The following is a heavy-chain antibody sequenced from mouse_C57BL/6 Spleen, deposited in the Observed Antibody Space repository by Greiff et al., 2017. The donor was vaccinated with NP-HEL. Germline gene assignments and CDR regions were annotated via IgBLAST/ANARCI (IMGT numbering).Heavy chain of an antibody. Sequence: VQLQESGAELVKPGASVKMSCKASGYTFTTYPIEWMKQNHGKSLEWIGNFHPYNDDTKYNEKFKGKATLTVEKSSSTVYLELSRLTSDDSAVYYCARAYYSNYGGFAWFAYWGQGTLVTVSA. CDR2: FHPYNDDT. J-gene: IGHJ3*01. V-gene: IGHV1-47*01. D-gene: IGHD2-5*01. CDR1: GYTFTTYP. CDR3: ARAYYSNYGGFAWFAY.